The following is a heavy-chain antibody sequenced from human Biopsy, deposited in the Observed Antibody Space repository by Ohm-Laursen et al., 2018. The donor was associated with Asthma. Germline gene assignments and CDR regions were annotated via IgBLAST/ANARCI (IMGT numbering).Heavy chain of an antibody. CDR1: GFTFMGYH. J-gene: IGHJ5*02. CDR2: INPNGGGT. D-gene: IGHD7-27*01. Sequence: SVKVSCKASGFTFMGYHIFWMRQAPGQGLEWMGRINPNGGGTHYAQKSQGRVTLTRDTSISTAYMDLSALTSDDTAVYYCARGQKSPGDRWFDPWGQGTLVTVSS. CDR3: ARGQKSPGDRWFDP. V-gene: IGHV1-2*06.